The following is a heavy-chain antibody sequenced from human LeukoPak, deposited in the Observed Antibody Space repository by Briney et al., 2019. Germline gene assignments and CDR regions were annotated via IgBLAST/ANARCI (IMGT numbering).Heavy chain of an antibody. D-gene: IGHD5-24*01. CDR2: IYSSGTT. Sequence: PSETLPLTCTLLGGYISSSSFYWGWIRQPPGKGLEWIGSIYSSGTTYYSPSLKSRVTISVDTSKNQFSLKLNSVTAADTAVYYCARVDGYFDYWGQGTLVTVSS. CDR1: GGYISSSSFY. CDR3: ARVDGYFDY. V-gene: IGHV4-39*01. J-gene: IGHJ4*02.